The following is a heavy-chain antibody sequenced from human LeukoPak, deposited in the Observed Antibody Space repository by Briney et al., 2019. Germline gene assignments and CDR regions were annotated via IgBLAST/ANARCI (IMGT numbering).Heavy chain of an antibody. J-gene: IGHJ1*01. CDR1: GGIYRITA. D-gene: IGHD4-23*01. V-gene: IGHV1-69*05. Sequence: VASVKVSCKVSGGIYRITAITWVRQAPGQGLEWMGGIIPMSTTANYAQKFQGRVTITRDDSTSTAYMEVSSLRSEDTALYYCATYGGNTAEYFQHWDQGTLVTVSS. CDR2: IIPMSTTA. CDR3: ATYGGNTAEYFQH.